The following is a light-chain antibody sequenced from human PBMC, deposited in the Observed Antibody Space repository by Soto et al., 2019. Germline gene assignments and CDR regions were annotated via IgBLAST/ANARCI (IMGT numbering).Light chain of an antibody. CDR1: SSDVGGYNY. Sequence: QSVLTQPASVSGSPGQSITISCTGTSSDVGGYNYVSWYQQHPGKAPKLLIFDVSNRPSGVSNRFSGSKSGNTASLTISGLQAEDEDDYYCSLYRSSALVFGGGTKLTVL. J-gene: IGLJ2*01. CDR3: SLYRSSALV. V-gene: IGLV2-14*01. CDR2: DVS.